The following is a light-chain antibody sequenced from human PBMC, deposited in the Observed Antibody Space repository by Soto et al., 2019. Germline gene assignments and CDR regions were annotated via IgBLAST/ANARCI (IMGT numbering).Light chain of an antibody. CDR3: QYYVRSLWT. V-gene: IGKV3-20*01. CDR1: QSVSSSY. CDR2: GAS. J-gene: IGKJ1*01. Sequence: EIVLTHSPGTLSLSPGERATLSCRASQSVSSSYLAWYQQIPGQAPRLLIYGASSRATGIPDRFSGSGSGTDFTLTISRLEPEDFALYYCQYYVRSLWTFGQGTKVEIK.